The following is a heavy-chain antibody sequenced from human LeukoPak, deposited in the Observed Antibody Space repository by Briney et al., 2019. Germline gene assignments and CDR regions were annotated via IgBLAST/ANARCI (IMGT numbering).Heavy chain of an antibody. CDR1: GFTFSSYA. D-gene: IGHD2-15*01. V-gene: IGHV3-23*01. J-gene: IGHJ6*02. CDR2: ISGSGGST. CDR3: ARDEHVVVAVSKFYYYGMDV. Sequence: GGSLRLSCAASGFTFSSYAMSWVRQAPGKGLEWVSAISGSGGSTYYADSVKGRFTISRDNAKNSLYLQMNSLRAEDTAVYYCARDEHVVVAVSKFYYYGMDVWGQGTTVTVSS.